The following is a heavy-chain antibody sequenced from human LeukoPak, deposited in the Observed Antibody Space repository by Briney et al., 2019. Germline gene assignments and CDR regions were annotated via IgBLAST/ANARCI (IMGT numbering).Heavy chain of an antibody. CDR3: ARVRRRYCSGGSCSTYWYFDL. V-gene: IGHV3-48*03. Sequence: GGSLRLSCAASGFTFNSYGMHWVRQAPGKGLEWVSYISSSGSTIYYADSVKGRFTISRDNAKNSLYLQMNSLRAEDTAVYYCARVRRRYCSGGSCSTYWYFDLWGRGTLVTVSS. CDR2: ISSSGSTI. J-gene: IGHJ2*01. D-gene: IGHD2-15*01. CDR1: GFTFNSYG.